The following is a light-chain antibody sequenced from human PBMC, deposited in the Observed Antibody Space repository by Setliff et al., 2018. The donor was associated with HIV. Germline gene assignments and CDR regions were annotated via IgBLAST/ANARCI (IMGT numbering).Light chain of an antibody. CDR3: CSHADDWP. J-gene: IGLJ1*01. CDR1: SSDVGGYNY. Sequence: QSVLTQPRSVSGPPGQSVTISCTGTSSDVGGYNYVSWYQQHPGKAPKLMIYDVSKRPSGVPDRFSGSKSGNTASLTISGLQAEDEADYYCCSHADDWPFGTGTKVTVL. V-gene: IGLV2-11*01. CDR2: DVS.